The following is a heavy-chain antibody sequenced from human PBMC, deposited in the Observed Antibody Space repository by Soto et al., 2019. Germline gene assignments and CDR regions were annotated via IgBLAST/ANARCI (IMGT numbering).Heavy chain of an antibody. D-gene: IGHD1-1*01. J-gene: IGHJ3*02. CDR3: ARLAPRDGDPKTVRAFDI. CDR2: ISSSGST. Sequence: PSETLSLTCTVSGGSIRSYYWSWIRQPPGKGLEWIAYISSSGSTKYNPSLRSRVTISLDTSKNQFSLKASSVTAADTAVYYCARLAPRDGDPKTVRAFDIWGPGTMVTVS. CDR1: GGSIRSYY. V-gene: IGHV4-59*01.